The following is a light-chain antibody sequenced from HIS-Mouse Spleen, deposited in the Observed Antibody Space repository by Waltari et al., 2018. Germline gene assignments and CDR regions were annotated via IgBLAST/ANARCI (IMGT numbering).Light chain of an antibody. V-gene: IGLV3-10*01. J-gene: IGLJ2*01. CDR3: YSTDSSGNHRV. Sequence: SSELTQPPSVSVSPGQPARTPCSGDALPTKYAYWYQQKSGQAPVLVIYEDSQRPSGIPERFSGSSSGTMATLTISGAQVEDEADYYCYSTDSSGNHRVFGGGTKLTVL. CDR2: EDS. CDR1: ALPTKY.